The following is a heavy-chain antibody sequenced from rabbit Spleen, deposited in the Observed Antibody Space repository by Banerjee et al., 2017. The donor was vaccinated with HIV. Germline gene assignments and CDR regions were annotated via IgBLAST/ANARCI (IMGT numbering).Heavy chain of an antibody. Sequence: QSLEESGGGLVKPGASLTLTCKASGFSFSSDYDMCWVRQAPGKGLEWIACIYAGSSSSTYSATWAKGRFTLSKTSSTTVTLQMTSLTAADTATYFCARDAGTSFSTYGMDLWGPGTLVTVS. CDR1: GFSFSSDYD. D-gene: IGHD8-1*01. J-gene: IGHJ6*01. V-gene: IGHV1S40*01. CDR3: ARDAGTSFSTYGMDL. CDR2: IYAGSSSST.